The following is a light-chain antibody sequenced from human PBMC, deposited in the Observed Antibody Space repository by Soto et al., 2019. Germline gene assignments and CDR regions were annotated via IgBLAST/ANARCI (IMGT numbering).Light chain of an antibody. Sequence: SYELTQPPSVSVAPGQTARITCGGNNIGGKSVHWYQQKPGQAPVLVVYIDSRRPSGIPERFSGSNSGNTATLTISRVEAGDEADYYCSSFTSTSALEVFGTGTKLTVL. J-gene: IGLJ1*01. CDR2: IDS. CDR3: SSFTSTSALEV. V-gene: IGLV3-21*02. CDR1: NIGGKS.